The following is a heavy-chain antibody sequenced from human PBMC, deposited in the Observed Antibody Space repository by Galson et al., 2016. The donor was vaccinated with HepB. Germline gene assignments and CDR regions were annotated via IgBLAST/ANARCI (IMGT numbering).Heavy chain of an antibody. V-gene: IGHV3-30*04. J-gene: IGHJ3*02. D-gene: IGHD4-11*01. CDR2: TSFDGRDK. CDR1: GFIFSTYP. Sequence: LRLSCAPSGFIFSTYPMHWVRQAPGKGLEWVAGTSFDGRDKYYADSVKDRFTISRDNFRNTLYLEMNSLRAEDTAVYYCAKALNWDYKLDAFDIWGPGAMVTVSS. CDR3: AKALNWDYKLDAFDI.